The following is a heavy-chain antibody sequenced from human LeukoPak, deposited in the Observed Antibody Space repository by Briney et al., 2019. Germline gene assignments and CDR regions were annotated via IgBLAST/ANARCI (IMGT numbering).Heavy chain of an antibody. CDR3: ASLGTLRS. J-gene: IGHJ5*02. CDR2: ISYSGTN. CDR1: GGSVSSSSYY. V-gene: IGHV4-39*01. Sequence: SETLSLTCTVSGGSVSSSSYYWGWIRQPPGKRLECIGSISYSGTNYNNPSLKSRVSVSIDTSKNQFSVKLTSVTAADTAMYYCASLGTLRSWGQGTLVTVSS. D-gene: IGHD3-10*01.